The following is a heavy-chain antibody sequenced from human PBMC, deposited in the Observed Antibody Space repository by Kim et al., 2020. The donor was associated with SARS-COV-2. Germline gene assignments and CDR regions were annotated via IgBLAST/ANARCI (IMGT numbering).Heavy chain of an antibody. Sequence: SETLSLTCTVSGGSISSGSYYWSWIRQPAGKGLEWIGRIYTSGSTNYNPSLKSRVTISVDTSKNQFSLKLSSVTAADTAVYYCARDSRWFDPWGQGTLVTVSS. CDR2: IYTSGST. CDR3: ARDSRWFDP. J-gene: IGHJ5*02. CDR1: GGSISSGSYY. V-gene: IGHV4-61*02.